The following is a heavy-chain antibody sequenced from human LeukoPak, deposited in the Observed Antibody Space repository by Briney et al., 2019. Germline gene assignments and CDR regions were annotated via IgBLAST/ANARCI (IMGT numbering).Heavy chain of an antibody. CDR2: IYTSGST. J-gene: IGHJ4*02. Sequence: PSETLSLTCTVSGGSISSGSYYWSWIRQPAGKGLEWIGRIYTSGSTNYNPSLKSRVTISVDTSKNQFSLKLSSVTAADTAVYYCARSGSSWNWGQGTLVTVSS. V-gene: IGHV4-61*02. D-gene: IGHD6-13*01. CDR3: ARSGSSWN. CDR1: GGSISSGSYY.